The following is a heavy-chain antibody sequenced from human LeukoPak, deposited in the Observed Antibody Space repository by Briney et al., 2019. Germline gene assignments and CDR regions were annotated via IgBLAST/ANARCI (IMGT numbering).Heavy chain of an antibody. CDR1: GCTFSNYE. CDR2: ISTSGSLI. CDR3: AKVSGLGWHFDY. D-gene: IGHD1-26*01. J-gene: IGHJ4*02. Sequence: GGSLRLSCAASGCTFSNYEMNWVRQAPGKGLEWVSFISTSGSLIYYADSVKGRFTISRDNAKNSLFLHMNSLRAEDTAVYYCAKVSGLGWHFDYWGQGTLVTVSS. V-gene: IGHV3-48*03.